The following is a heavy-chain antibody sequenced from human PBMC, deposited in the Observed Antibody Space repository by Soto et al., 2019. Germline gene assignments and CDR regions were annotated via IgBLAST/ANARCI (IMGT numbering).Heavy chain of an antibody. CDR2: LYYSGST. J-gene: IGHJ4*02. D-gene: IGHD1-26*01. CDR1: GGSISSSNYY. CDR3: ARVQWELLSYFDY. V-gene: IGHV4-39*01. Sequence: SETLSLTCTVSGGSISSSNYYWAWIRQSPGKGLEWVATLYYSGSTYSNPSLKSRVTISVDTSKNQFSLKLSSVTAADTAVYYCARVQWELLSYFDYWGLGTLVTVSS.